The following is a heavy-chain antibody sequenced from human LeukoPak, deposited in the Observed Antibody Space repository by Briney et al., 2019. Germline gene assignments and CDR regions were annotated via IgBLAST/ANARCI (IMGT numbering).Heavy chain of an antibody. CDR3: AKSRDPYYDILTGYSFDY. CDR1: GFTFSSYA. CDR2: ISGSGGST. J-gene: IGHJ4*02. D-gene: IGHD3-9*01. V-gene: IGHV3-23*01. Sequence: PGGSLRLSCAASGFTFSSYAMSWVRQAPGKGLEWVSAISGSGGSTYYADSVKGRFTISRDNSKNTLYLQMNSLRAEDTAVYYCAKSRDPYYDILTGYSFDYWGQGTLVTVSS.